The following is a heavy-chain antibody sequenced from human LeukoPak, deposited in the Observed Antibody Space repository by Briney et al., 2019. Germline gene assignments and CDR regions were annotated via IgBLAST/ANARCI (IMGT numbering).Heavy chain of an antibody. V-gene: IGHV1-69*13. D-gene: IGHD5-24*01. J-gene: IGHJ6*03. CDR1: GGTFSSYA. CDR2: IIPIFGTA. CDR3: ARAPREISALPMDV. Sequence: GASVKVSCKASGGTFSSYAISWVRQAPGQGLEWMGGIIPIFGTANYAQKFQCRVTNTADESTSTAYMELSSLRSEDTAVYYCARAPREISALPMDVWGKGTTVTVSS.